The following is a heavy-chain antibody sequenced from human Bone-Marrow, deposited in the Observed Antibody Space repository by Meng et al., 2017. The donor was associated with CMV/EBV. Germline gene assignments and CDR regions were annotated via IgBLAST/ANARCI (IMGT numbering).Heavy chain of an antibody. D-gene: IGHD2-21*02. Sequence: GESLKISCAASGFTFSTYAMNWVRQAPGKGLEWISDVSTGGSTNYADSVKGRFTVSRDNSNNTLYLQMNDLRAEDTALYYCARGDQLLARGGFWGQGTLVTVSS. J-gene: IGHJ4*02. CDR1: GFTFSTYA. CDR2: VSTGGST. V-gene: IGHV3-23*01. CDR3: ARGDQLLARGGF.